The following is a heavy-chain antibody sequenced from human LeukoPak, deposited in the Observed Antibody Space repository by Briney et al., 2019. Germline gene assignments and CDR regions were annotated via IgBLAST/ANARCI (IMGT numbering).Heavy chain of an antibody. Sequence: IPSETLSLTCAVYGGSFSGYYWSWIRQPPGKGLEWIGEIKHSGSTNYNPSLKSRVTISVDTPKNQVSLKLSSVTAADTALYYCAYDSSGYMHYWGQGTLVTVSS. D-gene: IGHD3-22*01. CDR1: GGSFSGYY. J-gene: IGHJ4*02. CDR2: IKHSGST. CDR3: AYDSSGYMHY. V-gene: IGHV4-34*01.